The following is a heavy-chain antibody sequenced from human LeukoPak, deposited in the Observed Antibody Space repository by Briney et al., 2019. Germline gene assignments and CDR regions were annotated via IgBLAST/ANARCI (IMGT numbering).Heavy chain of an antibody. CDR2: INHSGST. D-gene: IGHD3-22*01. Sequence: SETLSLTCAVYGGSFSGYYWSWIRQPPGKGLEWIGEINHSGSTNYNPSLMSRVTISVDTSKTQFSLKLSSVTAADTAVYYCASHYYYDSSGTRVTNFDYWGQGTLVTVSS. CDR3: ASHYYYDSSGTRVTNFDY. V-gene: IGHV4-34*01. J-gene: IGHJ4*02. CDR1: GGSFSGYY.